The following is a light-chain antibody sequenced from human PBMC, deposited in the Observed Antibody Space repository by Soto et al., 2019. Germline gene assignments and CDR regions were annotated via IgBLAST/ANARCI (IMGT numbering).Light chain of an antibody. CDR2: KSS. CDR1: QSISSW. J-gene: IGKJ2*01. V-gene: IGKV1-5*03. Sequence: DIQMTQSPSTLSASVGDRVTITCRASQSISSWLAWYQPKPGKAPKILIYKSSTLESGVPSRVSGSVSGADFTLTVSSLQPDDFATYYCQQYKTYPYTLGQGTKLEIK. CDR3: QQYKTYPYT.